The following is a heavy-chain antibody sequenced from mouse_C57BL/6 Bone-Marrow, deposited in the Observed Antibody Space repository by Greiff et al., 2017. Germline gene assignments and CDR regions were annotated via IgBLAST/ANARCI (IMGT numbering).Heavy chain of an antibody. CDR1: GFNIQDYY. J-gene: IGHJ1*03. Sequence: VQLQQSGAELVKPGASVTLSCTASGFNIQDYYMHWVKQRTEQGLEWIGRIDPEDGETKYAPKFQGKATISADTSSNTAYLQLSSLTSEDTAVYDCARGVVATRWYFDVWGTGTTVTVSS. CDR3: ARGVVATRWYFDV. V-gene: IGHV14-2*01. D-gene: IGHD1-1*01. CDR2: IDPEDGET.